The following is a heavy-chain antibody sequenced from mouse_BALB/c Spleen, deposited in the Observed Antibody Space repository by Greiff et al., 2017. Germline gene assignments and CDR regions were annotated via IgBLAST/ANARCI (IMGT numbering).Heavy chain of an antibody. D-gene: IGHD1-1*01. V-gene: IGHV1-15*01. CDR2: IDPETGGT. CDR3: ARRSSYSFDY. CDR1: GYTFTDYE. J-gene: IGHJ2*01. Sequence: VQLQQSGAELVRPGASVTLSCKASGYTFTDYEMHWVKQTPVHGLEWIGAIDPETGGTAYNQKFKGKATLTADKSSSTAYMELRSLTSEDSAVYYCARRSSYSFDYWGQGTTLTVSS.